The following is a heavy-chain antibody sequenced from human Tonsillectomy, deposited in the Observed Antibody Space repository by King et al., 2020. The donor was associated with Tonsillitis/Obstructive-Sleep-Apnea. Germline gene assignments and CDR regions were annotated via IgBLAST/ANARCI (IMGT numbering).Heavy chain of an antibody. Sequence: VQLVQSGAEAKKPGESLKISCKGSGHSFSSYWIAWVRQTPGKGLEWMGIIYPGDSSTRYSPSFEGQVTISADESISTAYLQWSGLKASDTAMYFCARSGSYSFAPSLGAFDIWGQGTLVTVSS. CDR3: ARSGSYSFAPSLGAFDI. D-gene: IGHD1-26*01. CDR2: IYPGDSST. CDR1: GHSFSSYW. J-gene: IGHJ3*02. V-gene: IGHV5-51*01.